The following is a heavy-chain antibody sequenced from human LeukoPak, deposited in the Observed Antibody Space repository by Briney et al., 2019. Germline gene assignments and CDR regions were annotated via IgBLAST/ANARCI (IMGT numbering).Heavy chain of an antibody. CDR3: ARDRGIIAAFDD. V-gene: IGHV4-4*07. D-gene: IGHD6-13*01. J-gene: IGHJ4*02. Sequence: SETLSLTCSVSGGSISSYWSRIRQPAGKGLEWIGRIYTTGSTNYNPSLRSRVTMSIDTSKNQFSLKLSSVTAADTAVYYCARDRGIIAAFDDWGQGTLVTVSS. CDR1: GGSISSY. CDR2: IYTTGST.